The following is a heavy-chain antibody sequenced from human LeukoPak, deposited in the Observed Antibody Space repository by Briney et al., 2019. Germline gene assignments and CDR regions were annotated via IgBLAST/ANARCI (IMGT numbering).Heavy chain of an antibody. CDR3: AKEAHYPHMGTYLITIDS. D-gene: IGHD3-16*01. CDR2: ICGSDGKT. CDR1: GFTFRSYA. V-gene: IGHV3-23*01. Sequence: PGGSLGLSCAASGFTFRSYAMSWVRQAPGNGLEWVSAICGSDGKTYYADSVKGRFTISRDNSKNTLYLQMNSLRAEDTALYYCAKEAHYPHMGTYLITIDSWGQGTLVTVSS. J-gene: IGHJ4*02.